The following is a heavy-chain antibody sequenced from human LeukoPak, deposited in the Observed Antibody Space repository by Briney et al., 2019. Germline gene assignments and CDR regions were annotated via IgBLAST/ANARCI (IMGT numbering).Heavy chain of an antibody. J-gene: IGHJ4*02. CDR2: ISHDGNNK. CDR3: AKGSGQWLWSFFDY. CDR1: GFTFNGYG. Sequence: GGSLRLSCAASGFTFNGYGMHGVRQAPGKGGEGGAVISHDGNNKFYTHSEEGRINIYRDISKHTLYVHEKSLRAEDACVYYCAKGSGQWLWSFFDYWGQGSLVTVSS. V-gene: IGHV3-30*18. D-gene: IGHD6-19*01.